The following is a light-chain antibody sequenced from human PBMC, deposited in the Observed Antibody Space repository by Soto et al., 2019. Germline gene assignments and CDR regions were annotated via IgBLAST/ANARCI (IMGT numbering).Light chain of an antibody. CDR2: DAS. J-gene: IGKJ2*01. CDR1: QPISTL. V-gene: IGKV1-5*01. Sequence: IQMTQSPSTLFALVGDRVTITCEPGQPISTLLAWFQHKPGKAPNILIYDASNLESGVPSRFSGSGSGTEFTLTISSLQSDDAATYFCKQYSHLVTFGQGTKVDIK. CDR3: KQYSHLVT.